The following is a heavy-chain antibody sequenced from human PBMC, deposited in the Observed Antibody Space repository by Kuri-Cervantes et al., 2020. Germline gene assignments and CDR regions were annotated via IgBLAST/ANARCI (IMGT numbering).Heavy chain of an antibody. J-gene: IGHJ6*02. Sequence: LSLTCAAPGFTFSDYYMSWVRQAPGKGLEWVAVIWYDGSNKYYADSVKGRFTISRDNSKNTLYLQMNSLRAEDTAVYYCARGNVKAPADGMDVWGQGTTVTVSS. CDR2: IWYDGSNK. D-gene: IGHD3-16*01. V-gene: IGHV3-33*08. CDR1: GFTFSDYY. CDR3: ARGNVKAPADGMDV.